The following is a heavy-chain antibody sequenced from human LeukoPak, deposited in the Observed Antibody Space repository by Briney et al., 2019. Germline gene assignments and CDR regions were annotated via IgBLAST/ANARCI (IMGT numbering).Heavy chain of an antibody. J-gene: IGHJ4*02. D-gene: IGHD4-23*01. CDR2: IYSGGST. Sequence: GGSLRLSCAAPGFTVSSNYMSWVRQAPGKGLEWVSVIYSGGSTYYADSVKGRFTISRDNAKNSLYLQMNSLRAEDTAVYYCARGVDGGNSRDGYWGQGTLVTVSS. CDR3: ARGVDGGNSRDGY. CDR1: GFTVSSNY. V-gene: IGHV3-53*01.